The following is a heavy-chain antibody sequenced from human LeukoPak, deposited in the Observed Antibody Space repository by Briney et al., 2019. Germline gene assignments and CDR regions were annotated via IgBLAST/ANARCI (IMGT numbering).Heavy chain of an antibody. CDR2: IIRSGGST. Sequence: SGGSLRLSCVASGFTFNNYAMCWVRQAPGKGLEWVSAIIRSGGSTYYADSVKGRFTISRDNSKNTLYLQMNSLRAEDTAVYYCAKDLTLYGDFPYFDYWGQGTLVTVSS. CDR3: AKDLTLYGDFPYFDY. V-gene: IGHV3-23*01. J-gene: IGHJ4*02. CDR1: GFTFNNYA. D-gene: IGHD2-21*01.